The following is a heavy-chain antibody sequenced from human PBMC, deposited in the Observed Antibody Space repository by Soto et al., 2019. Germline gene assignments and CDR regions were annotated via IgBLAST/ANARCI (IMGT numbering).Heavy chain of an antibody. V-gene: IGHV3-23*01. D-gene: IGHD2-15*01. CDR2: ISGSGGST. CDR3: AKDLGYCSGGSCYRDPEYFQH. Sequence: GGSLRLCCAASGFTFSSYAMSWVRQAPGKGLEWVSAISGSGGSTYYADSVKGRFTISRDNSKNTLYLQMNSLRAEDTAVYYCAKDLGYCSGGSCYRDPEYFQHWGQGTLVTVSS. J-gene: IGHJ1*01. CDR1: GFTFSSYA.